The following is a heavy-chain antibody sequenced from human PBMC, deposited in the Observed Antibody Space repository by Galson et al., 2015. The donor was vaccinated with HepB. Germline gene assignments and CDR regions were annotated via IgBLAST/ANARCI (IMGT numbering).Heavy chain of an antibody. Sequence: QSGAAVKKPGESLTISCKCSGYTITSYWIGCVRQKSGKGVECMGTLYPGDAETRSRPSIQGQVTMSVYKSITTAYLQWSSLKAADTAMYYCARLGHEHYNYYGMDVWGQGTTVTVSS. D-gene: IGHD3-16*01. CDR3: ARLGHEHYNYYGMDV. CDR2: LYPGDAET. V-gene: IGHV5-51*01. J-gene: IGHJ6*01. CDR1: GYTITSYW.